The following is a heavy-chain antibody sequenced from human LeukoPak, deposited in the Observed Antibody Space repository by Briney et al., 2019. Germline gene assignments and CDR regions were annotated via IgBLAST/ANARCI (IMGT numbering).Heavy chain of an antibody. D-gene: IGHD2-15*01. CDR2: IRYDGSNK. J-gene: IGHJ4*02. CDR3: AKDSHCSGGSCYGFDY. Sequence: GGSLRLSCAASGFTLSSYGMHWVRQAPGKGLEWVAFIRYDGSNKYYADSVKGRFTISRDNSKNTLYLQMNSLRAEDTAVYYCAKDSHCSGGSCYGFDYWGQGTLVTVSS. V-gene: IGHV3-30*02. CDR1: GFTLSSYG.